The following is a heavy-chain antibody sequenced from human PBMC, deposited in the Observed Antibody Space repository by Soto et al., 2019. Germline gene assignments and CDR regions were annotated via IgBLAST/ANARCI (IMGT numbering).Heavy chain of an antibody. CDR1: GFTVSSSNY. CDR2: IYTGGTT. Sequence: EVQLVESGGGLIQPGGSLGLSCVVSGFTVSSSNYRSWVRQARGKGLEWVSVIYTGGTTYYADSVKGRFTISRDNSKNTLYLQMNSLRAEDTAVYYCHGYGYWGQGTLVTVSS. CDR3: HGYGY. J-gene: IGHJ4*02. V-gene: IGHV3-53*01. D-gene: IGHD5-12*01.